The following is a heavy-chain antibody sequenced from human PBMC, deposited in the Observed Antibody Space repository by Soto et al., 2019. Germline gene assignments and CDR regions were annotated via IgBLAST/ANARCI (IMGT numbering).Heavy chain of an antibody. CDR1: GFTFGDYA. CDR2: IRSKAYGGTT. D-gene: IGHD3-3*01. V-gene: IGHV3-49*03. Sequence: SLRLSCTASGFTFGDYAMSWFRQAPGKGLEWVGFIRSKAYGGTTEYAASVKGRFTISRDDSKSIAYLQMNSLKTEDTAVYYCTRDEFSITIFGVVIIPDYWGQGTLVTAPQ. CDR3: TRDEFSITIFGVVIIPDY. J-gene: IGHJ4*02.